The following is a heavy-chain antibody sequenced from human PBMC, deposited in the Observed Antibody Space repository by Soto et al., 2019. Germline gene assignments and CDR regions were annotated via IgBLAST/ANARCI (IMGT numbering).Heavy chain of an antibody. J-gene: IGHJ4*02. D-gene: IGHD2-15*01. Sequence: GGSLRLSCAASGFTFSSYSMNWVRQAPGKGLEWISYISSGSRGTTYYADSVMGRFTISRDNAKNSLYLQMNSLRDEDTAVYYCTRECSGGSYLCYWGQGTLVTVSS. CDR2: ISSGSRGTT. CDR1: GFTFSSYS. CDR3: TRECSGGSYLCY. V-gene: IGHV3-48*02.